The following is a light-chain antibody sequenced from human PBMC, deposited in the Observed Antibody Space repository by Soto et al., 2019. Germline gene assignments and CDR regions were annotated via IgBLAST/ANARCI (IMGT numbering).Light chain of an antibody. J-gene: IGKJ1*01. Sequence: DIVMTQSPDSLAVSLGERATINCRASQSVSSNLAWYQQQPGQAPRLLIYGASTRATGIPARFSGSGSGTDFTLTISSLESEDFAVYYCQQYLQWPRTFGQGTKVDIK. CDR2: GAS. CDR3: QQYLQWPRT. V-gene: IGKV3-15*01. CDR1: QSVSSN.